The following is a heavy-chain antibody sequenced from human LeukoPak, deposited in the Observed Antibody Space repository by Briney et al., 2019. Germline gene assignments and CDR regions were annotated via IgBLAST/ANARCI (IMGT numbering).Heavy chain of an antibody. CDR3: AKALYGGHDY. Sequence: GGSLRLSCAASGFTFTSYAMSWVRQAPGKGLECVSALSGNGNTIYYADSVKGRFTISRDNSKNTLSLQMNSLRAEDTAVYYCAKALYGGHDYWGQGTLVTVSS. CDR1: GFTFTSYA. CDR2: LSGNGNTI. J-gene: IGHJ4*02. D-gene: IGHD4-23*01. V-gene: IGHV3-23*01.